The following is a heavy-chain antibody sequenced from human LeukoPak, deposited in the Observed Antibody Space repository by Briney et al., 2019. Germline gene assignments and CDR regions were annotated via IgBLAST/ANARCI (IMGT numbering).Heavy chain of an antibody. Sequence: PSETLSLTCTVSGGSISSYYWIWIRQPPGKGLEWIVYIYYSGSTNYNPSLKSRVTISVDTSKNQFSLKLSSVTAADTAVYYCARGIYSSGWYAWFDPWGQGTLVTVSS. J-gene: IGHJ5*02. CDR1: GGSISSYY. D-gene: IGHD6-19*01. CDR2: IYYSGST. CDR3: ARGIYSSGWYAWFDP. V-gene: IGHV4-59*08.